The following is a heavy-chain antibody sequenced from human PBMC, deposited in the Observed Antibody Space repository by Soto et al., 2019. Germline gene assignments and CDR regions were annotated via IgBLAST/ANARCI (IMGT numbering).Heavy chain of an antibody. D-gene: IGHD5-18*01. J-gene: IGHJ4*02. CDR1: GFTFSSYW. Sequence: GGSLRLSCAASGFTFSSYWMHWVRQAPGKGLVWVSRINSDGSSTSYADSVKGRFTISRDNAKNTLYLQMNSLRAEDTAVYYCAITLKRQLWLDFYFDYWGQGTLVTVSS. CDR3: AITLKRQLWLDFYFDY. CDR2: INSDGSST. V-gene: IGHV3-74*01.